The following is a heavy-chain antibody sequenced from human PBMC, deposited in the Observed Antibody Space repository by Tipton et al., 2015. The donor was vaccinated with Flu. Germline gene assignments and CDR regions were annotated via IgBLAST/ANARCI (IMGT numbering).Heavy chain of an antibody. J-gene: IGHJ4*02. CDR2: ISHSGRT. D-gene: IGHD3-10*01. CDR3: ARSTYYYGSGSSDF. V-gene: IGHV4-38-2*02. CDR1: DYSISTNYY. Sequence: LRLSCTVSDYSISTNYYWGWIRQPPGKGLEWIGCISHSGRTYYNPSLMSRVTISVDTAKNQFSQRLSSVTAADTAVYYCARSTYYYGSGSSDFWGPGTLATVSS.